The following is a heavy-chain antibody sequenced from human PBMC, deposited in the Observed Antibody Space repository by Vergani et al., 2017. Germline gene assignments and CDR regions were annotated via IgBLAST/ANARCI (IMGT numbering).Heavy chain of an antibody. CDR2: IYSGGST. D-gene: IGHD3-9*01. V-gene: IGHV3-66*02. CDR3: AKSPYDILTGYLDFDD. J-gene: IGHJ4*02. CDR1: GFTVSSNY. Sequence: EVQLVESGGGLVQPGGSLRLSCAASGFTVSSNYMSWVRQAPGKGLEWVSVIYSGGSTYYADSVKGRFTISRDNSKNTLYLQMNSLRAEDTAVYYCAKSPYDILTGYLDFDDWGQGTLVTVSS.